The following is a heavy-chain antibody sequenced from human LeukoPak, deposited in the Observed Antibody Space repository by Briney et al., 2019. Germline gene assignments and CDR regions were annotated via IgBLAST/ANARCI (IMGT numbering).Heavy chain of an antibody. V-gene: IGHV1-18*01. D-gene: IGHD2-15*01. J-gene: IGHJ6*02. CDR1: GYTXTSYG. CDR3: ARVPVYCSGGSCYSLNYYYGMDV. CDR2: TSAYNGNT. Sequence: ASVKVSCKASGYTXTSYGISGVRQAPGQGLDWMGWTSAYNGNTHYAQKLQGRVTMTTDTSTSTAYMELRSLRSDDTPVYYCARVPVYCSGGSCYSLNYYYGMDVWGQGTTVTVSS.